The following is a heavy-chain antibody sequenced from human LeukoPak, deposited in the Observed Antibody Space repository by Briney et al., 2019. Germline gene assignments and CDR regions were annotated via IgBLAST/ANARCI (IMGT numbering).Heavy chain of an antibody. CDR2: IIGDGSVT. CDR1: GFTFSGSW. J-gene: IGHJ4*02. V-gene: IGHV3-74*01. CDR3: ARFVMVTAGDY. D-gene: IGHD2-21*02. Sequence: GGSLRLTCAASGFTFSGSWMHWVRQTPGKGLVWVSRIIGDGSVTSYADSVKGRFTISRDNAKNTVYLQMNSLRDEDTAVYYCARFVMVTAGDYWGQGTLVTVSS.